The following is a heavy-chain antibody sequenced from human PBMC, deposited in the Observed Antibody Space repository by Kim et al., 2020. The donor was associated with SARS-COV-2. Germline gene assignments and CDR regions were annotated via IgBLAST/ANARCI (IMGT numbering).Heavy chain of an antibody. CDR2: IKQDGSQK. CDR1: GLTFSSYW. CDR3: ASEKDPDHY. Sequence: GGSLRLSCAASGLTFSSYWMSWVRQAPGKGLEWVANIKQDGSQKYYVDSVKGRFTISRDNAKNSLYLQMNSLRAEDTAVYYCASEKDPDHYWGQGTLDTVSS. V-gene: IGHV3-7*01. J-gene: IGHJ4*02.